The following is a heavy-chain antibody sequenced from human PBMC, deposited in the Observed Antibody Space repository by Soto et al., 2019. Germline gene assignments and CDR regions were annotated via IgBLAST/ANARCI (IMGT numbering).Heavy chain of an antibody. D-gene: IGHD4-17*01. V-gene: IGHV4-31*03. CDR1: GGSISSGGYY. CDR2: IYYSGST. Sequence: TLSLTRTVSGGSISSGGYYWSWIRQHPGKGLEWIGYIYYSGSTYYNPSLKSRVTISVDTSKNQFSLKLSSVTAADTAVYYCARDAPTVTTDSRYYYHYMDVWGKGTTVTVSS. J-gene: IGHJ6*03. CDR3: ARDAPTVTTDSRYYYHYMDV.